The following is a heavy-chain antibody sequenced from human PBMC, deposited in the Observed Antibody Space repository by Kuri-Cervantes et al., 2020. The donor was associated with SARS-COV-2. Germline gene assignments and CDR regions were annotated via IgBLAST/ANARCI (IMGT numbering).Heavy chain of an antibody. CDR1: GFTFSNYW. CDR2: IKQDGSEK. D-gene: IGHD3-22*01. J-gene: IGHJ4*02. V-gene: IGHV3-7*05. CDR3: ARDLYYYDSSGYYDY. Sequence: GESLKISCAASGFTFSNYWMRWVRQAPGKGLEWVATIKQDGSEKYYVDSVKGRFTISRDNAKNSLNLQMNSLRAEDTAVYYCARDLYYYDSSGYYDYWGQGTLVTVSS.